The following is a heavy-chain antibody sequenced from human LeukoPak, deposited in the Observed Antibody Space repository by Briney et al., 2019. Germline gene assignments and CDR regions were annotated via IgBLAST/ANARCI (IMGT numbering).Heavy chain of an antibody. D-gene: IGHD3-3*01. V-gene: IGHV3-30-3*01. CDR3: AKVRKGNYDFWSGYGY. CDR2: ISYDGSNK. CDR1: GFTFSSYA. Sequence: GGSLRLSCAASGFTFSSYAVHWVRQAPGKGLEWVALISYDGSNKYYADSVKGRFTISRDNSKNTLYLQMNSLRAEDTAVYYCAKVRKGNYDFWSGYGYWGQGTLVTVSS. J-gene: IGHJ4*02.